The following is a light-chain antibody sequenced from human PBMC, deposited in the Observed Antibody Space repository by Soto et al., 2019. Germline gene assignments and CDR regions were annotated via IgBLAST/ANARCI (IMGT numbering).Light chain of an antibody. CDR2: GAS. J-gene: IGKJ1*01. CDR3: QQYGSSPRT. V-gene: IGKV3-20*01. CDR1: QSVSSSY. Sequence: EIVLTQSPGTLSLSPGERATLSCRASQSVSSSYLAWYQQKPGQAPRLLTYGASSRATGIPDRFSGSGSGTDFTLTISRLEPEDFAVYYCQQYGSSPRTFGQGTKVAIK.